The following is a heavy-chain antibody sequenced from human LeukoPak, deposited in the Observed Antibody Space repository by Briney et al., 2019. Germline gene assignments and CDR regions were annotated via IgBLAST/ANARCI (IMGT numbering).Heavy chain of an antibody. D-gene: IGHD3-3*02. V-gene: IGHV3-20*04. CDR1: GFTFVDYG. CDR3: ARDRLGPSFSVSHFDL. CDR2: INYNGAIT. Sequence: GGSLRLPCATSGFTFVDYGLSWVRRAPGKGLEWLCAINYNGAITDYADSVKGRFTISRDNAKNSLYLRKDSLRAEDTALYYCARDRLGPSFSVSHFDLWGQGTLVTVSS. J-gene: IGHJ4*02.